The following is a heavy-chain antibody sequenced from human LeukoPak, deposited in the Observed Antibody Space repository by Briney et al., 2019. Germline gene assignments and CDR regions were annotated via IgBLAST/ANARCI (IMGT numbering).Heavy chain of an antibody. D-gene: IGHD3-22*01. Sequence: GGSLRLSCAVSGFTFSNYEMNWVRQAPGKGLEWVSYISTSGGTIYYADSVKGRFTISRDNAKNSLYLQMNSLRAEDTAVYYCARDGPAYYDSSGYSDYWGQGTLVTVSS. V-gene: IGHV3-48*03. CDR3: ARDGPAYYDSSGYSDY. CDR2: ISTSGGTI. J-gene: IGHJ4*02. CDR1: GFTFSNYE.